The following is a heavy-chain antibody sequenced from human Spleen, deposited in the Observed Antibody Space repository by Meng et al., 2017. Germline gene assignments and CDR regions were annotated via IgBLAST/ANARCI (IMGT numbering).Heavy chain of an antibody. V-gene: IGHV4-59*01. Sequence: GSLRLSCTVSGGSISSYYWSWIRQPPGKGLEWIGYIYYSGSTNYNPSLKSRVTISVDTSKNQFSLKLSSVTAADTAVYYCAREYDSSGSFDYWGQGTLVTVSS. CDR2: IYYSGST. CDR3: AREYDSSGSFDY. D-gene: IGHD3-22*01. J-gene: IGHJ4*02. CDR1: GGSISSYY.